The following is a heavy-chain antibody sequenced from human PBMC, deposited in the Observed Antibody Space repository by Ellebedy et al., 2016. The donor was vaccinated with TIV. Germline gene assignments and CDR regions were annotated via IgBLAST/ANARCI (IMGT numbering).Heavy chain of an antibody. CDR1: GFTFSSYS. CDR3: ARVGVDIVATIQHGMDV. D-gene: IGHD5-12*01. V-gene: IGHV3-33*08. J-gene: IGHJ6*02. CDR2: IWYDGSNK. Sequence: GESLKISXAASGFTFSSYSMNWVRQAPGKGLEWVAVIWYDGSNKYYADSVKGRFTISRDNSKNTLYLQMNSLRAEDTAVYYCARVGVDIVATIQHGMDVWGQGTTVTVSS.